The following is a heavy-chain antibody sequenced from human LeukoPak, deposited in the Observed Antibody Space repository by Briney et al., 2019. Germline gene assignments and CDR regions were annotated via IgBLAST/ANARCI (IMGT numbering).Heavy chain of an antibody. Sequence: GGSLRLSCAASGFTFSSYAMSWVRQAPGKGLEWVSAISGSGGSTYYADSAKGRFTISRDNSKNTLYLQMNSLRAEDTAVYYCAKVGYYGSGRGYFDYWGQGTLVTVSS. J-gene: IGHJ4*02. V-gene: IGHV3-23*01. CDR2: ISGSGGST. CDR1: GFTFSSYA. CDR3: AKVGYYGSGRGYFDY. D-gene: IGHD3-10*01.